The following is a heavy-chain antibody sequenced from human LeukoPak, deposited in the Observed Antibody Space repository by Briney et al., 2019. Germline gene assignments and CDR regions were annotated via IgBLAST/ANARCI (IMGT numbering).Heavy chain of an antibody. D-gene: IGHD6-6*01. CDR2: ISSSSSTI. Sequence: GGSLRLSCAASGFTFSSYSMNWVRQAPGKGLEWVSYISSSSSTIYYADSVKGRFTISRDNAKNSLYLQMNSLRAEDTAVYYCANLDFGSSKYWGQGTLVTVSS. J-gene: IGHJ4*02. CDR1: GFTFSSYS. V-gene: IGHV3-48*01. CDR3: ANLDFGSSKY.